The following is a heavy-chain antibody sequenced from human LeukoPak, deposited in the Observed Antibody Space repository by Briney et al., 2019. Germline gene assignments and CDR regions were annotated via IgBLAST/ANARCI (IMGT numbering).Heavy chain of an antibody. CDR3: AREWHSSGWYSDWFDP. J-gene: IGHJ5*02. D-gene: IGHD6-19*01. Sequence: PSQTLSLTCTVSGGSISSGSYYWSWIRQPAGKGLEWIGRIYTSGSTNYNPSLKSRVTISVDTSKNQFSLKLSSVTAADTAVYYCAREWHSSGWYSDWFDPWGQGTLVTVSS. CDR2: IYTSGST. V-gene: IGHV4-61*02. CDR1: GGSISSGSYY.